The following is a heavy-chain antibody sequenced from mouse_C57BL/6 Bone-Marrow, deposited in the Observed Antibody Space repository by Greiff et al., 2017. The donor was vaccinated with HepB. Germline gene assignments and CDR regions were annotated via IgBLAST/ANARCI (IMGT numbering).Heavy chain of an antibody. V-gene: IGHV2-4*01. Sequence: VMLVESGPGLVQPSQSLSITCTVSGFSLTSYGVHWVRQPPGKGLEWLGVIWSGGSTDYNAAFISRLSISKDNSKSQVFFKMNSLQADDTAIYYCAKEAGKGAWFAYWGQGTLVTVSA. CDR3: AKEAGKGAWFAY. J-gene: IGHJ3*01. CDR1: GFSLTSYG. CDR2: IWSGGST.